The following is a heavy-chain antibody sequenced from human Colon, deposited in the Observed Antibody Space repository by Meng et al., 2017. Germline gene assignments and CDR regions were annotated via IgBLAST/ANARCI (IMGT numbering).Heavy chain of an antibody. CDR2: INHSGTT. CDR3: ARGLFSRLRSLWFDP. J-gene: IGHJ5*02. V-gene: IGHV4-34*01. CDR1: GGSFSGYY. D-gene: IGHD2/OR15-2a*01. Sequence: QVHLHQWGAGLLKPSETLSLTCAVYGGSFSGYYWSWILQPPGKGLEWIGEINHSGTTNFNPSLESRVTISIVTSKNQISLNVTSLTAADTAVYYCARGLFSRLRSLWFDPWGQGTLVTVSS.